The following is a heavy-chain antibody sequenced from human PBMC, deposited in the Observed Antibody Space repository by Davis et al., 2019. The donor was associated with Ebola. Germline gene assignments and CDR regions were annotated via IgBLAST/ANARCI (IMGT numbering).Heavy chain of an antibody. CDR2: IYPGDSDT. V-gene: IGHV5-51*01. Sequence: KVSCKASGYNFNTYWIAWVRQMPGKGLEWMGIIYPGDSDTRYSPSFQGQVTISADKSINTAYLQWSSLQASDTAMYYCARYSGGWIYYFDYWGQGTLVTVSS. CDR3: ARYSGGWIYYFDY. CDR1: GYNFNTYW. D-gene: IGHD6-19*01. J-gene: IGHJ4*02.